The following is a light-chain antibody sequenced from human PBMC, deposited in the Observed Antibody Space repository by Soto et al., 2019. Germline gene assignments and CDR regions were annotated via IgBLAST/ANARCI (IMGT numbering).Light chain of an antibody. CDR3: AAWDNSLSGWV. CDR1: SSNIGINY. CDR2: RND. J-gene: IGLJ3*02. V-gene: IGLV1-47*01. Sequence: QSVLTQTPSASGTPGPRVTISCSGSSSNIGINYVYWYQQLPGMAPKLLIYRNDQRPSGVPDRFSGSKSGTSASLAISGLRSEDEADYYCAAWDNSLSGWVFGGGTQVTVL.